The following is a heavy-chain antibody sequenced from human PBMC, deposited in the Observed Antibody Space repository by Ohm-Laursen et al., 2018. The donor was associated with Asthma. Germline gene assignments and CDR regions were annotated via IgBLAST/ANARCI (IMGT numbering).Heavy chain of an antibody. CDR2: IVVGSGNT. J-gene: IGHJ4*02. D-gene: IGHD3-3*01. Sequence: GASVKVSCKASGFTFTSSAVQWVRQARGQRLEWIGWIVVGSGNTNYAQKFQERVTITRDMSTSTAYMELSSLRSEDTAVYYCAADQNYDFWSHSDYWGQGTLVTVSS. V-gene: IGHV1-58*01. CDR3: AADQNYDFWSHSDY. CDR1: GFTFTSSA.